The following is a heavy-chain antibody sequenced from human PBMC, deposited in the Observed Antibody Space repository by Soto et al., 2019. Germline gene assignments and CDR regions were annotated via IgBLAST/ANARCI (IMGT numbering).Heavy chain of an antibody. CDR1: GFTFSSYS. V-gene: IGHV3-21*01. D-gene: IGHD3-3*01. J-gene: IGHJ6*02. CDR2: ISSSSSYI. CDR3: ARDGSHTIFGAYYYYGMDV. Sequence: EVQLVESGGGLVKPGGSLTLSCAASGFTFSSYSMNWVRQAPGKGLEWVSSISSSSSYIYYADSVKGRFTISRDNAKNSLYLQMNSLRAEDTAVYYCARDGSHTIFGAYYYYGMDVWGQGTTVTVSS.